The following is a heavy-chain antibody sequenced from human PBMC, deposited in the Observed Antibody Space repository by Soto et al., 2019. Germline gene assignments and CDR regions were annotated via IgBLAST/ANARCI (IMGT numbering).Heavy chain of an antibody. CDR2: ISAYNGNT. D-gene: IGHD6-6*01. CDR3: ARYSSSSNWFDP. J-gene: IGHJ5*02. V-gene: IGHV1-18*01. Sequence: ASVKVSCKASGYTFTSYAMHWVRQAPGQRLEWMGWISAYNGNTNYAQKLQGRVTMTTDTSTSTAYMELRSLRSDDTAVYYCARYSSSSNWFDPWGQGTLVTVSS. CDR1: GYTFTSYA.